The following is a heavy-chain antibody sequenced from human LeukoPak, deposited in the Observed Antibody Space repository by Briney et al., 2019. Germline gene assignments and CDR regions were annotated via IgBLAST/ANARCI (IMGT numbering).Heavy chain of an antibody. Sequence: GGSLRLSCEASGFTFSSYVLHWVRQAPGKGLEWVAVISSDGSNKYYADSVQGRFTISRDNSKNTLYLQLSSLRVEDTGVYYCVRAERGNQYYGMDVWGQGTTVTVSS. D-gene: IGHD1-14*01. CDR3: VRAERGNQYYGMDV. V-gene: IGHV3-30-3*01. J-gene: IGHJ6*02. CDR1: GFTFSSYV. CDR2: ISSDGSNK.